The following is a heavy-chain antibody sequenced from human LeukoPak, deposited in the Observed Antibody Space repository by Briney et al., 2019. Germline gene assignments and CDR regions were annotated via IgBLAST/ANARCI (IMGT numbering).Heavy chain of an antibody. CDR1: GGSFSGYY. D-gene: IGHD3-3*01. V-gene: IGHV4-34*01. CDR2: INHSGST. J-gene: IGHJ6*03. Sequence: SETLSLTCAVYGGSFSGYYWSWIRQPPGKGLEWIGEINHSGSTNYNPSLKSRVAISVDTSKNQFSLKLSSVTAADTAVYYCARHSAYYDFWSGYSGAGYYYYMDVWGKGTTVTVSS. CDR3: ARHSAYYDFWSGYSGAGYYYYMDV.